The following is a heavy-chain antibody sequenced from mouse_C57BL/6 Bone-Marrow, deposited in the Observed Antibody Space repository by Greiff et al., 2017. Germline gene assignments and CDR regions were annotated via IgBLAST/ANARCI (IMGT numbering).Heavy chain of an antibody. J-gene: IGHJ2*01. CDR1: GYTFTSSW. CDR2: IYPSDSET. Sequence: VQLKQPGAELVRPGSSVKLSCKASGYTFTSSWMDWVKQRPGQGLEWIGNIYPSDSETHYNQKFKDKATLTVDKSSSTAYMQLSSLTSEDSAVYYCARGKSTTFDYGGQGTTLTVSS. D-gene: IGHD1-1*01. V-gene: IGHV1-61*01. CDR3: ARGKSTTFDY.